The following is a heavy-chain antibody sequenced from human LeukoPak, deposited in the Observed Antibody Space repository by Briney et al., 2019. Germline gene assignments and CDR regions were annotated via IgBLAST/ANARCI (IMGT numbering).Heavy chain of an antibody. CDR2: ITANGGRI. J-gene: IGHJ3*01. D-gene: IGHD1-26*01. Sequence: GGSLRLSCTVSGFTFTDHSMHWVRQAPGKGLEYVSSITANGGRINYANSVRGRFTVSRDNSKKTLYLQMGSLRAEDMAVYYCAREVYSVNPQDGFDVWGQGTMVTVFS. CDR3: AREVYSVNPQDGFDV. V-gene: IGHV3-64*01. CDR1: GFTFTDHS.